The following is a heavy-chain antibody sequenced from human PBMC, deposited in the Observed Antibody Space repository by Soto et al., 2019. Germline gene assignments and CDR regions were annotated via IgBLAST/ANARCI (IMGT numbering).Heavy chain of an antibody. CDR3: ARDRYSYGYDYFDY. Sequence: GALRLSCAASGFTFSSYAMHWVRQAPGKGLEWVAVISYDGSNKYYADSVKGRFTISRDNSKNTLYLQMNSLRAGDTAVYYCARDRYSYGYDYFDYWGQGTLVTVS. J-gene: IGHJ4*02. CDR2: ISYDGSNK. CDR1: GFTFSSYA. V-gene: IGHV3-30-3*01. D-gene: IGHD5-18*01.